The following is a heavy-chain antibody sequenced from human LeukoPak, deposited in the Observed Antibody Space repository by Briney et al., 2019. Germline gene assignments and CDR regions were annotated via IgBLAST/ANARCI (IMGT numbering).Heavy chain of an antibody. CDR1: GGSISSYY. CDR2: IYTSGST. V-gene: IGHV4-4*07. Sequence: SETLSLTCTVSGGSISSYYWSWIWQPAGKGLECIGRIYTSGSTNYNPSLKSRVTMSVDTSKNQFSLKLSSVTAADTAVYYCARDSTYYYDSSGYYYVRWYWFDPWGQGTLVTVSS. CDR3: ARDSTYYYDSSGYYYVRWYWFDP. J-gene: IGHJ5*02. D-gene: IGHD3-22*01.